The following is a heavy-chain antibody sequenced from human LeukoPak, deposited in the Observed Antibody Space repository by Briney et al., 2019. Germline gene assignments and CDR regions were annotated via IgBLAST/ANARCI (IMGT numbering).Heavy chain of an antibody. V-gene: IGHV1-2*02. J-gene: IGHJ3*02. CDR1: GYTFTNYY. Sequence: ASVKVSCKASGYTFTNYYMHWVRQAPGQGLEWMGWIDPNTGDTNYSQNIQGRATMTRDTSINTAYMEFTSLGSDDTAVYYCVRGRTMDGSTPPFEIWGQGTMVTVSS. CDR2: IDPNTGDT. CDR3: VRGRTMDGSTPPFEI. D-gene: IGHD4/OR15-4a*01.